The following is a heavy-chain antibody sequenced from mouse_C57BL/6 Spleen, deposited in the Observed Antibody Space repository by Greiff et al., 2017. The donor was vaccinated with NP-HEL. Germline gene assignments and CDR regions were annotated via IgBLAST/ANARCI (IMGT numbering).Heavy chain of an antibody. CDR3: ARWNWDENYFDY. Sequence: QVQLQQPGAELVKPGASVKLSCKASGYTFTSYWMHWVKQRPGQGLEWIGMIHPNSGSTNYNEKFKSKATLTVDKSSSTAYMQLSSLTSEDSAVYYCARWNWDENYFDYWGQGTTLTVSS. CDR2: IHPNSGST. J-gene: IGHJ2*01. CDR1: GYTFTSYW. D-gene: IGHD4-1*01. V-gene: IGHV1-64*01.